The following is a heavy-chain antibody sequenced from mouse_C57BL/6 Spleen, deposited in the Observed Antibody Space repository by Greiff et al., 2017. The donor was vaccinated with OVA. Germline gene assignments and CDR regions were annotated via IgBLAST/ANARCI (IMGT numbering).Heavy chain of an antibody. CDR2: IYPGDGDT. V-gene: IGHV1-82*01. Sequence: QVQLQQSGPELVKPGASVKISCKASGYAFSSSWMNWVKQGPGKGLEWIGRIYPGDGDTNYNGKFKDKATLTADKSSSTAYMQLSSLTSEDSAVYDCARGGKLPVTTGDDWGQGTTLTVSS. CDR3: ARGGKLPVTTGDD. CDR1: GYAFSSSW. J-gene: IGHJ2*01. D-gene: IGHD2-12*01.